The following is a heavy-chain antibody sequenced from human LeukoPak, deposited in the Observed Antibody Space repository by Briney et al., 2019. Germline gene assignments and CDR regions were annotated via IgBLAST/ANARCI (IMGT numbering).Heavy chain of an antibody. D-gene: IGHD3-3*01. CDR2: IYTSGST. V-gene: IGHV4-4*07. J-gene: IGHJ5*02. CDR1: GGSISSYY. CDR3: AREPYYDFWSGYYSHRGDWFDP. Sequence: SETLSLTCTVSGGSISSYYWSWIRQPAGKGLEWIGRIYTSGSTNYNPSLKSRVTMSVDTSKNQVSLKLSSVTAADTAVYYCAREPYYDFWSGYYSHRGDWFDPWGQGTLVTVSS.